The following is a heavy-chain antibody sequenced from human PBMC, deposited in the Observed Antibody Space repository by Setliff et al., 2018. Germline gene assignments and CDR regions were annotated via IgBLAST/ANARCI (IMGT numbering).Heavy chain of an antibody. CDR3: ARDRSTVIRGVTSCFYYYMDV. CDR2: IFYSDTA. J-gene: IGHJ6*03. D-gene: IGHD3-10*01. Sequence: PSETLSLTCTVSGGSIGPHYWSWIRQAPGKGLEWIGHIFYSDTAKYNPSLESRAAISVDSSKNQFSLKLRSVTAADTAVYYCARDRSTVIRGVTSCFYYYMDVWGGGTTVTVSS. V-gene: IGHV4-59*11. CDR1: GGSIGPHY.